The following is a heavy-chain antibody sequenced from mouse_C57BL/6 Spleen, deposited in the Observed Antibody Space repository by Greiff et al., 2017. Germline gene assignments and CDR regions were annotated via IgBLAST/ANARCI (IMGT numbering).Heavy chain of an antibody. V-gene: IGHV1-52*01. J-gene: IGHJ1*03. D-gene: IGHD2-1*01. CDR3: AREGLNYGNSGWYFDV. CDR2: IDPSDSET. Sequence: QVQLQQPGAELVRPGSSVKLSCKASGYTFTSYWMHWVKQRPIQGLEWIGNIDPSDSETHYNQKFKDKATLTVDKSSSTAYMQLSSLTSEDSAVYYCAREGLNYGNSGWYFDVWGTGTTVTVSS. CDR1: GYTFTSYW.